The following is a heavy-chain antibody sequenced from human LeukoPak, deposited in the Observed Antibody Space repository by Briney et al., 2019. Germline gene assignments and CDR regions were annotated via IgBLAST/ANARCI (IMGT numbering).Heavy chain of an antibody. Sequence: ASVNVSFKASGYTFTSYAMHWVRQAPGQRLEWMGWINAGNGNTKYSQKFQGRVTITRDTSASTAYMELSSLRSEDTAVHYCASGEQLGPYYYYYGMDVWGQGTTVTVSS. CDR1: GYTFTSYA. D-gene: IGHD6-6*01. V-gene: IGHV1-3*01. J-gene: IGHJ6*02. CDR3: ASGEQLGPYYYYYGMDV. CDR2: INAGNGNT.